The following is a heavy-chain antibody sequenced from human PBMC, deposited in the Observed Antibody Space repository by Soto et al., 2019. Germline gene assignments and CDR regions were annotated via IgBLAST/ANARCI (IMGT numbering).Heavy chain of an antibody. Sequence: SETLCLTCAVXGGSFSGYYWNGIRQPPGKGLEWIGDINHSGSTNYNPSLKSRVTISLDTSKNQVSLKLTSVTAADTAVYYCARRYCSGGNCSPGWFDPWGQGTLVTVSS. D-gene: IGHD2-15*01. CDR2: INHSGST. CDR1: GGSFSGYY. CDR3: ARRYCSGGNCSPGWFDP. J-gene: IGHJ5*02. V-gene: IGHV4-34*01.